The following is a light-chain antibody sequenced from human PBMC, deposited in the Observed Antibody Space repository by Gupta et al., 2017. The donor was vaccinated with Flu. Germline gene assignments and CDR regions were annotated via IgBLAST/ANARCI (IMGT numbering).Light chain of an antibody. CDR1: RSISTY. CDR2: AAS. CDR3: QHSYNTPWT. Sequence: DMQMTQSPSSLSASVGDTVTIPCRASRSISTYLIWYQQTPGKAPKLLIYAASRLHNGVPSRFSGSGSGTEFTLTISSRQPEDFAPYFCQHSYNTPWTFGQATNVQIK. J-gene: IGKJ1*01. V-gene: IGKV1-39*01.